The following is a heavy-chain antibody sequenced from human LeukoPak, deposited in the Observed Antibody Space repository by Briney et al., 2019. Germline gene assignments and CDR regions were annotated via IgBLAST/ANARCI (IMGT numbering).Heavy chain of an antibody. D-gene: IGHD3-9*01. CDR1: GGSFSGYY. V-gene: IGHV4-34*01. CDR3: ATAPYYDTLTGNPPGGRYAFDI. CDR2: INHSGST. J-gene: IGHJ3*02. Sequence: SETLSLTCAVYGGSFSGYYWSWIRQPPGKGLEWIGEINHSGSTNYNPSLKSRVTISVDTSKNQFSLKLSSVTAADTAVYYCATAPYYDTLTGNPPGGRYAFDIWGQGTMVTVSS.